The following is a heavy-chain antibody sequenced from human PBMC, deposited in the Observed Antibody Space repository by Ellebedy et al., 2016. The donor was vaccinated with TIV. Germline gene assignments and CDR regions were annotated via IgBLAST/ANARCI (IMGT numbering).Heavy chain of an antibody. CDR3: AREASVVVVTALLDY. Sequence: GGSLRLSXTTSGFTFNTFYMSWVRQSPGKGLQWVANINPAGTEKHYLDSVKGRFTISRDNSLNSLFLQMNSLRAEDTGVYYCAREASVVVVTALLDYWGQGTLVTVSP. V-gene: IGHV3-7*01. CDR1: GFTFNTFY. D-gene: IGHD2-21*02. CDR2: INPAGTEK. J-gene: IGHJ4*02.